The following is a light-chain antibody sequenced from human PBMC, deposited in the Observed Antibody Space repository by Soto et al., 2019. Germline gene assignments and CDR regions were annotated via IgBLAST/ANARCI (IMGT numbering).Light chain of an antibody. J-gene: IGKJ1*01. CDR1: QSISSY. Sequence: DIQMTQSPSSLSASVGDRVTITCRASQSISSYLNWYQQKPGKAPKFLIYDASTLESGVPSRFSGSGYGTEFTLTISSLQPDDFATYYCQQYDTYPWTFGQGTKVDIK. V-gene: IGKV1-5*01. CDR3: QQYDTYPWT. CDR2: DAS.